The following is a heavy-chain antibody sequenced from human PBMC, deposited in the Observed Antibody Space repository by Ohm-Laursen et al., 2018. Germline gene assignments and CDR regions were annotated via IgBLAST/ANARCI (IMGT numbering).Heavy chain of an antibody. Sequence: SLRLSCSASGFTFSSYGMHWVRQAPGKGLEWVAVIWYDGSNKYYADSVKGRFTISRDNSKNSLYLQMNSLRAEDTALYYCAKDTGSGWYRVFDYWGQGTLVTVSS. V-gene: IGHV3-33*06. D-gene: IGHD6-19*01. CDR3: AKDTGSGWYRVFDY. J-gene: IGHJ4*02. CDR1: GFTFSSYG. CDR2: IWYDGSNK.